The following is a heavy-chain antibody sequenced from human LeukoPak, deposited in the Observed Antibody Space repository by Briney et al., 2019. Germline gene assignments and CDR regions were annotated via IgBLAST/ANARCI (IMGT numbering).Heavy chain of an antibody. J-gene: IGHJ6*03. CDR3: ARSYGDSGHHFYNMDV. D-gene: IGHD4-17*01. V-gene: IGHV1-2*06. Sequence: ASVKVSCKASGDTFTGEEIHGVRQAPGQGLEWMGRFNPDSGGTNCAQKVQGRVTMTWDTSISTAYMEVSRLRSDDTAMYSCARSYGDSGHHFYNMDVWGKGTTVTVSS. CDR2: FNPDSGGT. CDR1: GDTFTGEE.